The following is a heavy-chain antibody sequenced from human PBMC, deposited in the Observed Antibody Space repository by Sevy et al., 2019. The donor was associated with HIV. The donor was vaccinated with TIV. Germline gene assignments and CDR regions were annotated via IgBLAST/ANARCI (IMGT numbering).Heavy chain of an antibody. CDR1: GGTFSSYA. Sequence: ASVKVSCKASGGTFSSYAISWVRQAPGQGLEWMGRIIPIFGTANYAQKFQGRVTITADESTSTAYMELSSLRSEDTAVYYCAREGSSGWSYFDYWGQGTLVTVSS. J-gene: IGHJ4*02. CDR2: IIPIFGTA. CDR3: AREGSSGWSYFDY. V-gene: IGHV1-69*13. D-gene: IGHD6-19*01.